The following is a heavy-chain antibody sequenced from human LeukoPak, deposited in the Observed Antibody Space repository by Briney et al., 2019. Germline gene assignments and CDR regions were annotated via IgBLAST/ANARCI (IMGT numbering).Heavy chain of an antibody. J-gene: IGHJ5*02. Sequence: PSQTLSLTCTVSGGSISSGSYYWSWIRQPAGKGLEWIGRIYTSGSTNYNPSLKSRVTISVDTSKNQFSLKLSSVTAADTAVYYCAREGYYDYVWGSYRYFRGFDPWGQGTLVTVSS. CDR1: GGSISSGSYY. CDR2: IYTSGST. V-gene: IGHV4-61*02. CDR3: AREGYYDYVWGSYRYFRGFDP. D-gene: IGHD3-16*02.